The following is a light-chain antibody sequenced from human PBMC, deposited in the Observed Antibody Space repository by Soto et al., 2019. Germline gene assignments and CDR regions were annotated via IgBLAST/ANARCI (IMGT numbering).Light chain of an antibody. Sequence: DIQMTQSPSSLSASVGDSVTITCRTSQGINYYLAWYQQKPGKAPTLLIYSASTLQSGVPSRFSGSGSGTEFTLTISSLQPEDIATYYCQKYNSVPPTFGQGTKVEIK. CDR3: QKYNSVPPT. J-gene: IGKJ1*01. V-gene: IGKV1-27*01. CDR1: QGINYY. CDR2: SAS.